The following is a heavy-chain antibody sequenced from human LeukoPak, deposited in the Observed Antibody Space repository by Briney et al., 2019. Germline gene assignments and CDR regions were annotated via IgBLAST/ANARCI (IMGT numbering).Heavy chain of an antibody. CDR2: ISYDGSNK. CDR3: ALPGYDSSGYYYFDY. V-gene: IGHV3-30-3*01. CDR1: GFTFSSYA. D-gene: IGHD3-22*01. J-gene: IGHJ4*02. Sequence: GRSLRLSCAASGFTFSSYAMHWVRQAPGKGLEWVPVISYDGSNKYYADSVKGRFTISRDNSKNTLYLQMNSLRAEDTAVYYCALPGYDSSGYYYFDYWGQETLVTVSS.